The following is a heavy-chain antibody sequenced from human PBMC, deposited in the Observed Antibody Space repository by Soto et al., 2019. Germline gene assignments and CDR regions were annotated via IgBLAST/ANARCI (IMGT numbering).Heavy chain of an antibody. V-gene: IGHV4-31*03. CDR2: IYYSGST. Sequence: SETLSLTCTVSGGSISSGGYYWSWIRQHPGKGLEWIGYIYYSGSTYYNPSLKSRVTISVDTSKNQFSLKLSSVTAADTAVYYCASVDYGEGHYFDYWGQGTLVTVSS. CDR3: ASVDYGEGHYFDY. J-gene: IGHJ4*02. CDR1: GGSISSGGYY. D-gene: IGHD4-17*01.